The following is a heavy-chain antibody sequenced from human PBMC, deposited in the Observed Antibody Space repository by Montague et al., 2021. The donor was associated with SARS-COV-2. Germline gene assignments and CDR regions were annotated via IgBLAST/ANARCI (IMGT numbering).Heavy chain of an antibody. Sequence: SETLSLTCAVYGGSFSDNYWSWIRKPPGKGLEWIGEINHRGTSNYNPSLKGRVSISVDTSKNQFSLYLGSVTAADTVVYYCARGRQHFNMIVVVMTGGEYYFDYWGQGTLVTVSS. J-gene: IGHJ4*02. CDR2: INHRGTS. V-gene: IGHV4-34*01. CDR3: ARGRQHFNMIVVVMTGGEYYFDY. D-gene: IGHD3-22*01. CDR1: GGSFSDNY.